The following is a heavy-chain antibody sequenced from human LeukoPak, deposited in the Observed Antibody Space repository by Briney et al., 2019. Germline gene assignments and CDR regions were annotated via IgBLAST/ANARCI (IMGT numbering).Heavy chain of an antibody. Sequence: PSQTLSLTCAVSGGSISSGGYSWSWIRQPPGKGLEWIGYIYHSGSTYYNPSLKSRVTISVDRSKNQFSLKLSSVTAADTAVYYCARDTLPDNAFDIWGRGTMVTVSS. CDR1: GGSISSGGYS. D-gene: IGHD1-14*01. CDR2: IYHSGST. V-gene: IGHV4-30-2*01. J-gene: IGHJ3*02. CDR3: ARDTLPDNAFDI.